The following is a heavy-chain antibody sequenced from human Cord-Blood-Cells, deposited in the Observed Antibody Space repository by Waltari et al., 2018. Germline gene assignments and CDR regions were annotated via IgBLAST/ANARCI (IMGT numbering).Heavy chain of an antibody. CDR3: ARGGGRRAWFDY. CDR1: GGSISSYY. J-gene: IGHJ4*02. Sequence: QVQLQESGPGLVKPSETLSLTCTVSGGSISSYYWSWIRQPPGKGLEWIGYIYYSGSTTNSPSRKSRVTISVDTSKTRFSLKLSSVTAADTAVYYCARGGGRRAWFDYWGQGTLVTVSS. D-gene: IGHD3-16*01. V-gene: IGHV4-59*08. CDR2: IYYSGST.